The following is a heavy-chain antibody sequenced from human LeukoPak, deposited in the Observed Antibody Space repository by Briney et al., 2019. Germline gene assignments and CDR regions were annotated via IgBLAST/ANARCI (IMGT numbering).Heavy chain of an antibody. D-gene: IGHD6-19*01. CDR1: GFTFSSYA. J-gene: IGHJ4*02. CDR3: ARDVSSGWRNYYFDY. CDR2: ISYDGSNK. V-gene: IGHV3-30*03. Sequence: GGSLRLSCAASGFTFSSYAMHWVRQAPGKGLEWVAIISYDGSNKYYADFVKGRFTISRDNAKNSLYLQMNSLRAEDTAVYYCARDVSSGWRNYYFDYWGQGTLVTVSS.